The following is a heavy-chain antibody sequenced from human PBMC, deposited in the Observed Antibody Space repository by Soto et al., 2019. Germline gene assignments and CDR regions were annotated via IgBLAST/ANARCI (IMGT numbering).Heavy chain of an antibody. J-gene: IGHJ4*02. V-gene: IGHV5-51*01. CDR2: IYPGDSDT. CDR1: GYSFTSYW. D-gene: IGHD3-9*01. Sequence: GESLKISGKGSGYSFTSYWIGWVRQMPGKGLEWMGIIYPGDSDTRYSPSFQGQVTISADKSISTAYLQWSSLKASDTAMFYCARHRDDILTGRDYWGQGTLVTVSS. CDR3: ARHRDDILTGRDY.